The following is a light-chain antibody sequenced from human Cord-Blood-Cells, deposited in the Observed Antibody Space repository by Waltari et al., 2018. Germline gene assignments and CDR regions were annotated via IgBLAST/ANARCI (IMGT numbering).Light chain of an antibody. CDR1: SSDVGGYNY. Sequence: QSALTQPASVSGSPGQSITISCTGTSSDVGGYNYVSWSQQHPGKAPNIMIYDVSNRPSGVSNRFSGSKSGNTASLTISGLQAEDEADYYCSSYTSSSTYVFGTGTKVTVL. V-gene: IGLV2-14*01. CDR2: DVS. CDR3: SSYTSSSTYV. J-gene: IGLJ1*01.